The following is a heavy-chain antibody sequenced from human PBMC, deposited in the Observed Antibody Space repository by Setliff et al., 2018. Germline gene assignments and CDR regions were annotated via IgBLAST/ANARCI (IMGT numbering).Heavy chain of an antibody. V-gene: IGHV4-34*01. J-gene: IGHJ4*02. CDR2: INHRGST. Sequence: SETLSLTCAAYGGTFSDYYWTWIRQPPGKGLEWVGEINHRGSTTYNPSLKSRVTISVDTSKDQFSLKVISMTAADTAVYYCARGRNIAARLLDSWGQETLVTVSS. CDR3: ARGRNIAARLLDS. CDR1: GGTFSDYY. D-gene: IGHD6-6*01.